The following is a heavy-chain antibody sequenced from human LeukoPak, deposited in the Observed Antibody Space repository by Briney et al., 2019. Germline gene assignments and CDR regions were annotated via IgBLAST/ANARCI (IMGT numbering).Heavy chain of an antibody. D-gene: IGHD3-22*01. V-gene: IGHV3-33*06. CDR2: IWSDGSNE. Sequence: GGSLRLSCAASGFSFGSYGMHWVRQAPGKGLEWVAVIWSDGSNENYAASVKGRFTISRDNSKDMLYLQMNSLRAEDTAVYYCAKRGYYDSSGSYAPFAHWGQGTPVTVSS. CDR1: GFSFGSYG. CDR3: AKRGYYDSSGSYAPFAH. J-gene: IGHJ4*02.